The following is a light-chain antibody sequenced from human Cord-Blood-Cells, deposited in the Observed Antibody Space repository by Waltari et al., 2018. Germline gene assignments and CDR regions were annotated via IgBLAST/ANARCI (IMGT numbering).Light chain of an antibody. Sequence: QSALTQPASVSGSPGQSITISCPATSSDVGSYNLVSWYQQHPGKAPKLMIYEVSKRPSGVSNRFSGSKSGNTASLTISGLQAEDEADYYCCSYAGSSTYVFGTGTKVTVL. V-gene: IGLV2-23*02. CDR3: CSYAGSSTYV. CDR2: EVS. J-gene: IGLJ1*01. CDR1: SSDVGSYNL.